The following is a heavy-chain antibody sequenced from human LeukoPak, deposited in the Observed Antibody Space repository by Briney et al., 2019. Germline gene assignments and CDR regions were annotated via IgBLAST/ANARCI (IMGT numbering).Heavy chain of an antibody. CDR1: GFTFSSFW. J-gene: IGHJ6*03. CDR3: ARDGVTMVRGVKVLDYYYYYMDV. V-gene: IGHV3-7*01. CDR2: IKQDGSEK. Sequence: GGSLRLSCAASGFTFSSFWMSWVRQAPGKGLEWVANIKQDGSEKYYVDSVKGRFTISRDNAKNSLYLQMNSLRAEDTAVYYCARDGVTMVRGVKVLDYYYYYMDVWGKGTTVTISS. D-gene: IGHD3-10*01.